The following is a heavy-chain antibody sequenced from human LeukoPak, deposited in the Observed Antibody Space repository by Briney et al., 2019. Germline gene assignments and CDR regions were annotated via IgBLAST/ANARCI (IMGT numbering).Heavy chain of an antibody. J-gene: IGHJ4*02. CDR3: ARHIARDYVWGSYRGGAGFDY. V-gene: IGHV4-59*08. CDR1: GGSISNYF. Sequence: PSETLSLTCTVSGGSISNYFWSWIRQPPGKGLEWIGYIFYNGNTNYNPSLESRVTISVDTSKNQFSLKLSSVTAADTAVYYCARHIARDYVWGSYRGGAGFDYWGQGTLVTVSS. D-gene: IGHD3-16*02. CDR2: IFYNGNT.